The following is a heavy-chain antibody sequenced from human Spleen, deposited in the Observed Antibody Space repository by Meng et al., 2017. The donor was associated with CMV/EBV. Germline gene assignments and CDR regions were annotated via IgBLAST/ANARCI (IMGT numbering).Heavy chain of an antibody. V-gene: IGHV4-34*01. CDR1: GGSFSGYY. CDR2: INHSGST. J-gene: IGHJ4*02. D-gene: IGHD5-18*01. CDR3: ARGPRSGYSYAGPFDY. Sequence: GQQQGGGPGLLHPSESLSPTCAVYGGSFSGYYWSWIRQHPGKGLEWIGEINHSGSTNYNPSLKSRVTISVDTSKNQFSLKLSSVTAADTAVYYCARGPRSGYSYAGPFDYWGRGTLVTVSS.